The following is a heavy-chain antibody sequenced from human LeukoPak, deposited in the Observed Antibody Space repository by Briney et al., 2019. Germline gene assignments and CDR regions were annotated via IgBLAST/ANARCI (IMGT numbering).Heavy chain of an antibody. Sequence: SVKVSCKVSGGTFSSYAISWVRQAPGQGLEWMGGIIPIFGTANYAQKFQGRVTITADKSTSTAYMELSSLRSEDTAVYYCARRTYYYGSGSPLGYWGQGTLVTVSS. J-gene: IGHJ4*02. CDR2: IIPIFGTA. CDR1: GGTFSSYA. CDR3: ARRTYYYGSGSPLGY. D-gene: IGHD3-10*01. V-gene: IGHV1-69*06.